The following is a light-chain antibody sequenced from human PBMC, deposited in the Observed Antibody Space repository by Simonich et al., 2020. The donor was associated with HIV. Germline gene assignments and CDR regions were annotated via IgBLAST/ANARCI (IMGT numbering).Light chain of an antibody. J-gene: IGKJ4*01. CDR3: QQYNNWPLT. CDR2: GAS. CDR1: QSVSSN. V-gene: IGKV3D-15*01. Sequence: EIVMTQSPATLSVSPGERATLSCRASQSVSSNLAWYQQKPGQAPRLLIYGASTRATGIPGRFSGSGSGTEFTLTISSLQSEDFAVYYCQQYNNWPLTFGGGTKVKIK.